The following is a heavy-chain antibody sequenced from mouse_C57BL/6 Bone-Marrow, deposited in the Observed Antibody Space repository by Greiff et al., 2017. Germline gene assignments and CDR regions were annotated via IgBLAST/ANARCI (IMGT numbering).Heavy chain of an antibody. CDR2: IYPGNSDT. Sequence: VQLQQSGTVLARPGASVKMSCKTSGYTFTSYWMHWVKQRPGQGLEWIGAIYPGNSDTSYNQKFKGKAKLTAVTSASTAYMELSSLTTEDSAVYYCTRSRGLGYFDVWGTGTTLTVSS. J-gene: IGHJ1*03. CDR3: TRSRGLGYFDV. V-gene: IGHV1-5*01. CDR1: GYTFTSYW.